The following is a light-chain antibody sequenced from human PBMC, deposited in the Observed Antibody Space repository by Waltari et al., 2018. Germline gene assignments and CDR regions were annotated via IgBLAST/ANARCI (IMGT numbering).Light chain of an antibody. CDR2: DDS. J-gene: IGLJ3*02. Sequence: SYVLTQPPSLSLAPGQTATITCGGNNIVRKSVHWYQQKPGQAPIMVVYDDSDRPSGIPERFSGSNSENTATLTIRSLEAGDEVDYYCQVWDINSDHWVFGGGTKLTVL. CDR3: QVWDINSDHWV. V-gene: IGLV3-21*02. CDR1: NIVRKS.